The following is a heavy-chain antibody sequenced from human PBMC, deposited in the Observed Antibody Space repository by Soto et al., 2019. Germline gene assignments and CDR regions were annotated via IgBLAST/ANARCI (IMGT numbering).Heavy chain of an antibody. Sequence: GGSLRLSCAASGFTFSSYAMSWVRQATGKGLEWVSASSGSGGSTYYADAVKGRFTISRDNSKNTLYLQMNSLRAEDTAVYSCAKTLRGDRETFDYWGQGTLVTVSS. CDR2: SSGSGGST. CDR1: GFTFSSYA. V-gene: IGHV3-23*01. J-gene: IGHJ4*02. CDR3: AKTLRGDRETFDY. D-gene: IGHD3-16*01.